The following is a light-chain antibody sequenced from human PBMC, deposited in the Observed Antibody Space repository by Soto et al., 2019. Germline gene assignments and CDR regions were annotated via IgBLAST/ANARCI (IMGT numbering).Light chain of an antibody. J-gene: IGKJ5*01. Sequence: DIVMTKTPLSLSVTPGQPPSICCTASQSLLASDGKTYLYWYLQKPRRPPQILIYEVSTPFSGVPDRFSGSGSGTDFTLKISRVEAEDVGVYYCMQRIQLPSITFGQGTRLEIK. V-gene: IGKV2D-29*01. CDR2: EVS. CDR3: MQRIQLPSIT. CDR1: QSLLASDGKTY.